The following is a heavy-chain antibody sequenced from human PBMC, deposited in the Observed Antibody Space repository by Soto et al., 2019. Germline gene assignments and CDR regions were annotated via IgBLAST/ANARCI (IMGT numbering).Heavy chain of an antibody. CDR3: ATSFRYFDK. J-gene: IGHJ4*02. D-gene: IGHD3-9*01. V-gene: IGHV3-23*01. CDR2: ISGTASRT. CDR1: GFTPTTTP. Sequence: PXVSLSISFAGSGFTPTTTPLSWVRQPPGKGLEWVTTISGTASRTYYVDSVKGRFFISRDNSKNTVTLQMNNLTLDDTAVYYCATSFRYFDKWGQGTRVTVSS.